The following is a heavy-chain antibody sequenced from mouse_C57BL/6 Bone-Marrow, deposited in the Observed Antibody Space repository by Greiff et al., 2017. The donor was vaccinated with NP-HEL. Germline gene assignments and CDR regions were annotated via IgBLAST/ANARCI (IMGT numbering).Heavy chain of an antibody. D-gene: IGHD1-1*01. Sequence: QVQLKESGAELVKPGASVKLSCKASGYTFTEYTIHWVKQRSGQGLEWIGWFYPGSGSTKYNEKFKDKATLTADKSSSTAYMELSSLTSEDSAVYFCVRHEVTTVVELAFDAWGKGTLVTVSA. CDR3: VRHEVTTVVELAFDA. J-gene: IGHJ3*01. CDR1: GYTFTEYT. CDR2: FYPGSGST. V-gene: IGHV1-62-2*01.